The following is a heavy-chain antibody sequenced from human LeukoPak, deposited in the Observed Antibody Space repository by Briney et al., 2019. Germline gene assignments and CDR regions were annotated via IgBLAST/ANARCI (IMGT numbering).Heavy chain of an antibody. CDR2: IYYTGTT. CDR1: GASITSYY. D-gene: IGHD3-10*01. CDR3: ARGSIVGGSGSQDNFDY. V-gene: IGHV4-59*01. Sequence: PETLCLTCTVSGASITSYYWSWIRQPPEKGLEWIGYIYYTGTTYHNPSLKSRVTISIDTSKSQFSLKLSSVTAADTAVYYCARGSIVGGSGSQDNFDYWGQGTLVTVSS. J-gene: IGHJ4*02.